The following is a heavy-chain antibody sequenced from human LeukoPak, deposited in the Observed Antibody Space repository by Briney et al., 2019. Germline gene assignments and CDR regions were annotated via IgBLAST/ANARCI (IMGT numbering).Heavy chain of an antibody. J-gene: IGHJ5*02. CDR2: IYYAGSS. CDR3: ARQAVIIPTGMEGPWFDP. Sequence: SETLSLTCTVSDVSIKNYYWSWIRQPPGRGLEWIANIYYAGSSNYNPSLKSRVSVSIDASKNQLSLKLTSVTAADTAIYYCARQAVIIPTGMEGPWFDPWGQGTLVAVSS. CDR1: DVSIKNYY. D-gene: IGHD2/OR15-2a*01. V-gene: IGHV4-59*08.